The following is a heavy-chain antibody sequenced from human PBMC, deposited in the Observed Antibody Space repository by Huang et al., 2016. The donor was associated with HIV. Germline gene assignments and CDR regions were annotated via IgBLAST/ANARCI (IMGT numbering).Heavy chain of an antibody. CDR2: IGGNGGDI. V-gene: IGHV3-9*01. CDR1: GFAFSQYA. J-gene: IGHJ4*02. CDR3: VIMDDYFDY. Sequence: EVQLVESGGGLVQPGWSLRLSCAAFGFAFSQYAVHWVRQSPGKGLGWVSCIGGNGGDIAYGASVRGRFVISRDNAKKSLYLKMNGLRFEDTALYFCVIMDDYFDYWGQGVLVGVSS. D-gene: IGHD2-8*01.